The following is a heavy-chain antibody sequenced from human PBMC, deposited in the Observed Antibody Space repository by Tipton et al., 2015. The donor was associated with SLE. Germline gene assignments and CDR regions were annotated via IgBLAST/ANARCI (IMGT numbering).Heavy chain of an antibody. CDR3: AKERRTDMYYFDY. V-gene: IGHV3-30*02. Sequence: SLRLSCAASGFTFNNYDMHWVRQAPGRGLEWVAFIRYDGSTKSYPDSVQGRFTISRDNSKNSLYLQLNSLRGEDSAVYYCAKERRTDMYYFDYWGQGTLVSVSS. CDR2: IRYDGSTK. CDR1: GFTFNNYD. J-gene: IGHJ4*02.